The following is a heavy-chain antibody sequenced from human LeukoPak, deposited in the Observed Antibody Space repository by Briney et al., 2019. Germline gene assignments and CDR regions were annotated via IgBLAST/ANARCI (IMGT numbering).Heavy chain of an antibody. V-gene: IGHV4-34*01. Sequence: SETLSLTRPVYGRSFNGYYWSWIRQPPGKGLEWIGKISHSGSSNYNPSLNPRVNISVDTSKSQFSLKLSSVTAVDTAVYYCAIYSSSWAFDYWGQGTLVSVSS. D-gene: IGHD6-13*01. CDR1: GRSFNGYY. CDR3: AIYSSSWAFDY. CDR2: ISHSGSS. J-gene: IGHJ4*02.